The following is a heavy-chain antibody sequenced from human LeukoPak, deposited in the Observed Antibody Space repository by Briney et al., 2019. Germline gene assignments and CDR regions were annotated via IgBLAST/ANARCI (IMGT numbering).Heavy chain of an antibody. CDR3: AKNRGYGGNSMGP. J-gene: IGHJ5*02. Sequence: PGGTLRLSCAASGFTFSSYGMSWVRQAPGKGLEWVSAISGRGGSTYYADSVKGRFTISRDNSKNTLYLQMNSLRAEDTAVYYCAKNRGYGGNSMGPWGQGTLVTVSS. CDR2: ISGRGGST. V-gene: IGHV3-23*01. CDR1: GFTFSSYG. D-gene: IGHD4-23*01.